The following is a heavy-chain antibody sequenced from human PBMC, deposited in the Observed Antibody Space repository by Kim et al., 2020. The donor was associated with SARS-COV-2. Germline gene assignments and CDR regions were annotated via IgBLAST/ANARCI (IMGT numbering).Heavy chain of an antibody. Sequence: ARKFQGRVTITADESTSTAYMELSSLRAEDTAVYYCARGNEPYYYYGMDVWGQGTTVTVSS. V-gene: IGHV1-69*01. J-gene: IGHJ6*02. D-gene: IGHD1-1*01. CDR3: ARGNEPYYYYGMDV.